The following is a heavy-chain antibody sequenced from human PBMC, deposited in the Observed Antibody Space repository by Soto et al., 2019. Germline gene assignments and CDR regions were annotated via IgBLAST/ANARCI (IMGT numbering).Heavy chain of an antibody. J-gene: IGHJ4*02. CDR3: ATRPHCSSTSCYEAYQPLDY. V-gene: IGHV1-24*01. CDR1: GYTLTELS. CDR2: FDPEDGET. Sequence: ASVKVSCKVSGYTLTELSMHWVRQAPGKGLEWMGGFDPEDGETIYAQKFQGRVTMTEDTSTDTAYMELSSLRSEDTAVYYCATRPHCSSTSCYEAYQPLDYWGQGTLVTVSS. D-gene: IGHD2-2*01.